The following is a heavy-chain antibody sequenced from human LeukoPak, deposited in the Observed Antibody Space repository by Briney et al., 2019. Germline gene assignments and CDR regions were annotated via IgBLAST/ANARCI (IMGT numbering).Heavy chain of an antibody. CDR1: GFTSSTNA. CDR3: AKDVGKWESLHFFDY. Sequence: GGSLRLSCLTSGFTSSTNAMSWVRQAPGKGLDWISGISGSGASTYYTDSVTGRFTISRDNSRNTLYLQMNSLRGDDTAVYYCAKDVGKWESLHFFDYWGQGTLVTVSS. V-gene: IGHV3-23*01. CDR2: ISGSGAST. J-gene: IGHJ4*02. D-gene: IGHD1-26*01.